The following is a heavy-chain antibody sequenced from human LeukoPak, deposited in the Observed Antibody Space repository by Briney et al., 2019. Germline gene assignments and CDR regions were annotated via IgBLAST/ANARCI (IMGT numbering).Heavy chain of an antibody. V-gene: IGHV4-31*03. Sequence: PSETLSLTCTVSGGSISSSGYYWSWIRQHPGKGLEWIGYIYYSGSTYYNPSLKSRVTISVDTSKNQFSLKLSSVSAADTAVYYCARAQRIDAFDIWGQGTMVTVSS. CDR2: IYYSGST. J-gene: IGHJ3*02. CDR1: GGSISSSGYY. CDR3: ARAQRIDAFDI.